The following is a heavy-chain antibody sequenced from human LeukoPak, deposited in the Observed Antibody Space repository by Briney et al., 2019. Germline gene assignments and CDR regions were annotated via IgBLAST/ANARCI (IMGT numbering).Heavy chain of an antibody. V-gene: IGHV3-23*01. CDR1: GFTFSSYA. Sequence: GGSLRLSCAASGFTFSSYAMGWVRQAPGKGLEWVSVISVSGGYTYYADSVKGRFTISRDNSKSTLYLQMNSLRAEDAAVYYCASGDSRGYYYATTTYFDFWGQGTLVTVSS. CDR2: ISVSGGYT. D-gene: IGHD3-22*01. CDR3: ASGDSRGYYYATTTYFDF. J-gene: IGHJ4*02.